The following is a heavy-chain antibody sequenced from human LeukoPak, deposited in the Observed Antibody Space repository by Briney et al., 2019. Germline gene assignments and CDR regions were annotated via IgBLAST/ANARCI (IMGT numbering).Heavy chain of an antibody. V-gene: IGHV3-48*01. CDR3: IKDMGYCSGGSCYRWFDS. J-gene: IGHJ5*01. Sequence: PGGSLRLSCAASGFTFSSYSMSWVRQAPGKGLEWVSYISTSSSIIYYADSVKGRFTISRDDAKNSVSLQMNSLRAEDTAVYYCIKDMGYCSGGSCYRWFDSWGQGTLATVSS. CDR2: ISTSSSII. CDR1: GFTFSSYS. D-gene: IGHD2-15*01.